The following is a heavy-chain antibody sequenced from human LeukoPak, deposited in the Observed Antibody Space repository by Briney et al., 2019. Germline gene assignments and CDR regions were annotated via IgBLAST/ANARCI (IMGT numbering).Heavy chain of an antibody. Sequence: SETLSLTCTVSGGSIGSGDYYWSWIRQPPGKGLEWIGYIYYTGSAYYNPSLKSRVTVSIDTSKNQFSLKLSSVTAADTTVYYCAREVGDTRDSDAFDIWGQGAMVTVSS. CDR2: IYYTGSA. J-gene: IGHJ3*02. CDR1: GGSIGSGDYY. D-gene: IGHD1-26*01. CDR3: AREVGDTRDSDAFDI. V-gene: IGHV4-30-4*08.